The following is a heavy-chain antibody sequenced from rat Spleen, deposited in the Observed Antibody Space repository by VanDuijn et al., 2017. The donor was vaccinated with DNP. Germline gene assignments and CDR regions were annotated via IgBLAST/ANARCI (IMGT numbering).Heavy chain of an antibody. CDR2: ISTSGGTT. V-gene: IGHV5S13*01. J-gene: IGHJ3*01. CDR1: GFTFNSYD. CDR3: ARHYYSGDPWFAY. Sequence: EVHLVESGGGLVHPGRSLRLSCVASGFTFNSYDMAWVRQAPAKGLEWVASISTSGGTTYYRNSVQGRFTVSRDNAKSTQSLQMDSLRSEYTATYYCARHYYSGDPWFAYWGQGTLVTVSS. D-gene: IGHD1-1*01.